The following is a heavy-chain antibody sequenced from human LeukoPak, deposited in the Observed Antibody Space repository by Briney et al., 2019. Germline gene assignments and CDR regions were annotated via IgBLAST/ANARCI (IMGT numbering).Heavy chain of an antibody. D-gene: IGHD3-22*01. CDR1: GGTFSSYA. V-gene: IGHV1-2*02. Sequence: ASVKVSCKASGGTFSSYAISWVRQAPGQGLEWMGWVNPNSGGTNYAQKLQGRVTMTRDTSISTAYMELSRLRSDDTAVYYCARVYYDSLQNAFDIWGQGTMVTVSS. CDR3: ARVYYDSLQNAFDI. CDR2: VNPNSGGT. J-gene: IGHJ3*02.